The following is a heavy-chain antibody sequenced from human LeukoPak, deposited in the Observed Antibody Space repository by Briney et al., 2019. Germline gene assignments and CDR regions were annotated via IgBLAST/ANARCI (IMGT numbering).Heavy chain of an antibody. Sequence: ASVKVSCKAFGYTFGAYFMHWVRQAPGQGLEWMGWINPDNGGTRYAQRFQDRVTMTRDTSITTAYMELSSHKSDDTAVYYCARAGAMIASDYYYYMDVWGNGTTVTVSS. D-gene: IGHD3-16*01. CDR1: GYTFGAYF. V-gene: IGHV1-2*02. CDR2: INPDNGGT. J-gene: IGHJ6*03. CDR3: ARAGAMIASDYYYYMDV.